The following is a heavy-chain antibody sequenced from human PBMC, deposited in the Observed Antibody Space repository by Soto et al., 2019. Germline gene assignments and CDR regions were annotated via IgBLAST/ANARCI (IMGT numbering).Heavy chain of an antibody. CDR3: ARADYSNWFDP. V-gene: IGHV4-34*01. J-gene: IGHJ5*02. D-gene: IGHD2-21*01. CDR1: GGSFSGYY. Sequence: SETLSLTCAVYGGSFSGYYWSWVRQPPGKGLEWIGEINHSGSTNYNPSLKSRVTISVDTSKNQFSLKLSSVTAADTAVYYCARADYSNWFDPWGQGTLVTVSS. CDR2: INHSGST.